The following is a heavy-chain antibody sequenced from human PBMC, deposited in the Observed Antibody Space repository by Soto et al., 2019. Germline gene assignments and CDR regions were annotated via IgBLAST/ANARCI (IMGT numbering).Heavy chain of an antibody. CDR3: ALLGGYNWNGREYYYYYGMDV. CDR1: GFTFSSYG. D-gene: IGHD1-20*01. CDR2: IWYDGSNK. J-gene: IGHJ6*02. Sequence: GGSLRLSCAASGFTFSSYGMHWVRQAPGKGLEWVAVIWYDGSNKYYADSVKGRFTISRDNSKNTLYLQMNSLRAEDTAVYYCALLGGYNWNGREYYYYYGMDVWGQGTTVTVSS. V-gene: IGHV3-33*01.